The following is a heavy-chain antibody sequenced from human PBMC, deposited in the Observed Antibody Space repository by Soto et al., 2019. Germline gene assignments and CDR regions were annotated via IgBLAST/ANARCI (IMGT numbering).Heavy chain of an antibody. D-gene: IGHD3-3*01. CDR3: ARATGPEFGVVIIGDYMDV. CDR1: GGSISSSSYY. Sequence: SETLSLTCTVSGGSISSSSYYWGWIRQPPGKGLEWIGSIYYSGSTYYNPSLKSRVTISVDTSKNQFSLKLSSVTAADTAVYYCARATGPEFGVVIIGDYMDVWGKGTTVTVSS. CDR2: IYYSGST. V-gene: IGHV4-39*01. J-gene: IGHJ6*03.